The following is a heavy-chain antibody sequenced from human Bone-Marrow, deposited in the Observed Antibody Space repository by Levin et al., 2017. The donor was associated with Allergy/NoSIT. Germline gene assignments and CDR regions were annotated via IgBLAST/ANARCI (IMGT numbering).Heavy chain of an antibody. Sequence: GGSLRLSCSASGFTFSHYGMSWVRQAPGNGLEWVSTISGSATNTYYADSVKGRFTISRDNSNNTLYLQMNSLRVADTALYYCAKFPLRFGLDPWGQGTLVTVSS. V-gene: IGHV3-23*01. D-gene: IGHD3-16*01. CDR1: GFTFSHYG. CDR3: AKFPLRFGLDP. J-gene: IGHJ5*02. CDR2: ISGSATNT.